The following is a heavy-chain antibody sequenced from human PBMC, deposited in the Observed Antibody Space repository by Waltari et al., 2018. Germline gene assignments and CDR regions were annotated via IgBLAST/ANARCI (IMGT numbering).Heavy chain of an antibody. D-gene: IGHD2-15*01. CDR3: ATTLLGYCSGGCDY. Sequence: QVQLVQSGAEVKKPGSSVKVSCKASGGTFSSYAISWVRQAPGQGLEWMGRISPIFGTANYAQKFQGRVTITADKSTSTAYMELSSLRSEDTAVYYCATTLLGYCSGGCDYWGQGTLVTVSS. CDR1: GGTFSSYA. V-gene: IGHV1-69*08. CDR2: ISPIFGTA. J-gene: IGHJ4*02.